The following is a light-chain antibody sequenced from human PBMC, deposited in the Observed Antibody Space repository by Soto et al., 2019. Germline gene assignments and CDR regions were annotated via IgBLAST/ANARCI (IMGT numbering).Light chain of an antibody. CDR3: QQYNNWPPYT. Sequence: EIVMTQSPATLSVSPGERATLSCRASQSVTRNLAWYQQKPGQAPRLLVYGASTRATGIPARFSGSGSGTEFTLTISRLQSEDFAGYYCQQYNNWPPYTFGQGTKLEIK. V-gene: IGKV3-15*01. J-gene: IGKJ2*01. CDR2: GAS. CDR1: QSVTRN.